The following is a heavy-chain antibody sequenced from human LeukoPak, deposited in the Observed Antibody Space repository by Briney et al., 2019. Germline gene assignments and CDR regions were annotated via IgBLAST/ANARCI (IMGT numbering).Heavy chain of an antibody. CDR2: IYYSGST. V-gene: IGHV4-59*08. CDR3: ARHEDSTNPYWFDP. Sequence: SETLSLTCTVSGGSISSNYWSWIRQPPGKGLEWIGYIYYSGSTNYNPSLRSRVTISVDTSKNQFSLKLSSVTAADTAVYYCARHEDSTNPYWFDPWGQGTLVTVSS. D-gene: IGHD2-21*01. J-gene: IGHJ5*02. CDR1: GGSISSNY.